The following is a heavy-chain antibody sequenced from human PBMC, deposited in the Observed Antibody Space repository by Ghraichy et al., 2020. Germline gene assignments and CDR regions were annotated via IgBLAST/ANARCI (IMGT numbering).Heavy chain of an antibody. CDR2: INHSGST. V-gene: IGHV4-34*01. Sequence: ETLSLTCAVYGVSFSGYYWSWIRQPPGKGLEWIGEINHSGSTNYNPSLKSRVTISVDTSKNQFSLKLSSVTAADTAVYYCARGRIVGARSFGYWGQGTLVTVSS. D-gene: IGHD1-26*01. J-gene: IGHJ4*02. CDR1: GVSFSGYY. CDR3: ARGRIVGARSFGY.